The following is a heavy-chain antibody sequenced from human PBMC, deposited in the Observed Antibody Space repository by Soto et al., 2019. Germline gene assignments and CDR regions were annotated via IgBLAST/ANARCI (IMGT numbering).Heavy chain of an antibody. CDR1: GYTFINYY. J-gene: IGHJ4*02. D-gene: IGHD6-13*01. CDR3: ARDFTKRIAAAGTLDY. CDR2: INPTGGST. Sequence: ASVKVSCKASGYTFINYYIHWVRQAPGHGLEWMAMINPTGGSTNYAQKFQGRLTLTMDTSTSTVYMELSSLRSEDTAVYYCARDFTKRIAAAGTLDYWGQGTLVTVSS. V-gene: IGHV1-46*01.